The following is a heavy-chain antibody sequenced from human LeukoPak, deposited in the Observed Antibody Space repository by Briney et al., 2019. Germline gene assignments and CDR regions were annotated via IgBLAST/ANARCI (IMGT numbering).Heavy chain of an antibody. D-gene: IGHD3-10*01. CDR1: GGTFSSYA. CDR2: IIPIFGTA. Sequence: SVKVSCKASGGTFSSYAISWVRQAPGQGLEWMGGIIPIFGTANYAQKFQGRVTITTDESTSTAYMELSRLRSDDTAVYYCAPSKVRGVMMYWGQGTLVTVSS. J-gene: IGHJ4*02. V-gene: IGHV1-69*05. CDR3: APSKVRGVMMY.